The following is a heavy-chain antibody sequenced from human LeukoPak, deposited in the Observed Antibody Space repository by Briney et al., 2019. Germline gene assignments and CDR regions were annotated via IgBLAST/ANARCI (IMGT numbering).Heavy chain of an antibody. CDR3: ARVPYYYDSSGYWNWFDP. J-gene: IGHJ5*02. V-gene: IGHV4-30-4*01. D-gene: IGHD3-22*01. Sequence: SETLSLTCTVSGGSISSGDYYWSWIRQPPGKGLEWIGYMYYSGSTYYNPSLKSRVTISVDTSKNQFSLKLSSVTAADTAVYYCARVPYYYDSSGYWNWFDPWGQGTLVTVSS. CDR2: MYYSGST. CDR1: GGSISSGDYY.